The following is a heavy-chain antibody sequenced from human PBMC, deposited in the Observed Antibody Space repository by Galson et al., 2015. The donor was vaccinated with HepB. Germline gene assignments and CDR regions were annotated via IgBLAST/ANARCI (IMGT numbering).Heavy chain of an antibody. Sequence: SLRLSCAASGFTVNSNYMSWVRQAPGKGLEWVSVIYSGGRTYYADSVKGRFTISRDNSKNTLYLQMNSLRAEDTAVYYCARLIQDGYKYWDWFDPWGQGTLVTVSS. CDR3: ARLIQDGYKYWDWFDP. D-gene: IGHD5-24*01. CDR1: GFTVNSNY. CDR2: IYSGGRT. J-gene: IGHJ5*02. V-gene: IGHV3-53*01.